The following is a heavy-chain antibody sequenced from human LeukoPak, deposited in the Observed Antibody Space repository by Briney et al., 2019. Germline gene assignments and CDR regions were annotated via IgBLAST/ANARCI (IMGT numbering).Heavy chain of an antibody. Sequence: GESLRLSCAASGFTFSNVWMSLVRQVPGKGLEWVGRIRRKTDGETTDHAAPVKGRFTISRDDSKNTLYLQMNSLKTEDTAVYYCVTDLVIKGYFDYWGQGALVTVSS. CDR1: GFTFSNVW. V-gene: IGHV3-15*01. CDR3: VTDLVIKGYFDY. J-gene: IGHJ4*02. CDR2: IRRKTDGETT. D-gene: IGHD2-21*01.